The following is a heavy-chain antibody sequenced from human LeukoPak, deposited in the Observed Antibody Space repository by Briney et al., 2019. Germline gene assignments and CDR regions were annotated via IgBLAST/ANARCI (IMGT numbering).Heavy chain of an antibody. V-gene: IGHV3-66*01. J-gene: IGHJ4*02. Sequence: GSLRLSCAASGFTVSTNYRSWVRQAPCRGLEWVSVIYSGGSAYYADSVEGRFTISRHNSKNTLYLQMNSLRAEDTAVYYCARKPTTPDDYWGQGTLVTVSS. D-gene: IGHD5-12*01. CDR2: IYSGGSA. CDR1: GFTVSTNY. CDR3: ARKPTTPDDY.